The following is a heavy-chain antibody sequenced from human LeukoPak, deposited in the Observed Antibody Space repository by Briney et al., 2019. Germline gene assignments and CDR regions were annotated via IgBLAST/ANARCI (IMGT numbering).Heavy chain of an antibody. CDR1: GYTFSTYV. J-gene: IGHJ6*03. V-gene: IGHV1-18*01. CDR2: ISPYNGNT. Sequence: ASVKVSCNASGYTFSTYVITWVRQAPGQGLEWLGWISPYNGNTNYTQKLQGRITMTTDTSTSTAYMELRSLRSDDTAVYYCARPAMPYYAFWSDYYLDVWGKGTPVTVSS. D-gene: IGHD3-3*01. CDR3: ARPAMPYYAFWSDYYLDV.